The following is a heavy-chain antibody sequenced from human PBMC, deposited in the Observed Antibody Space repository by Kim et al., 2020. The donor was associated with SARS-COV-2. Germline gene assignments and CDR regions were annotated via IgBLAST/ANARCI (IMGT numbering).Heavy chain of an antibody. D-gene: IGHD1-26*01. J-gene: IGHJ3*02. CDR3: ARFRATASAFDI. V-gene: IGHV4-39*01. Sequence: YYNPSLKSRFTISVDTSKNQFSLKLTSVTATDSAVFYCARFRATASAFDIWGQGTMVTVSS.